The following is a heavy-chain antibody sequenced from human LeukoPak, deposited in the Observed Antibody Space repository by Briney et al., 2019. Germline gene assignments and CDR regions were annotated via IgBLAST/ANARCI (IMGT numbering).Heavy chain of an antibody. CDR2: ISSSSSYI. D-gene: IGHD3-3*01. CDR1: GFTFSSYS. CDR3: ARQERGGRFLEGYYYYYMDV. Sequence: GGSLRLSCAASGFTFSSYSMSWVRQAPGKGLEWVSSISSSSSYIYYADSVKGRFTISRDNAKNSLYLQMNSLRAEDTAVYYCARQERGGRFLEGYYYYYMDVWGKGTTVTVSS. V-gene: IGHV3-21*01. J-gene: IGHJ6*03.